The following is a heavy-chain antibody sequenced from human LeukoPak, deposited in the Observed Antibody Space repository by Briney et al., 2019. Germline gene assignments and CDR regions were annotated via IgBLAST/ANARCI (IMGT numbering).Heavy chain of an antibody. CDR1: GFTFSRFA. V-gene: IGHV3-23*01. CDR2: ISGSGGST. J-gene: IGHJ3*02. Sequence: GGSLRLSCAVSGFTFSRFAMNWVRQAPGKGLEWVSAISGSGGSTYYADSVKGRFTISRDNSKNTLYLQMNSLRAEDTAVYYCAKERRYFDSDEIWGQGTMVTVSS. CDR3: AKERRYFDSDEI. D-gene: IGHD3-9*01.